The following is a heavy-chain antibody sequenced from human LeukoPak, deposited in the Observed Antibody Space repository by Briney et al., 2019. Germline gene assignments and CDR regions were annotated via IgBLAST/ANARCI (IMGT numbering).Heavy chain of an antibody. CDR2: INPNSGGT. J-gene: IGHJ4*02. V-gene: IGHV1-2*02. Sequence: ASVKVSCKASGYTFTGYYMHWVRQAPAPGLEWMGWINPNSGGTNYAQTFQGRVTITRDTSISKAYMELSRLRSDDTAVYYCARDELTGGVVDYWGQGTLVTVSS. CDR1: GYTFTGYY. D-gene: IGHD1-20*01. CDR3: ARDELTGGVVDY.